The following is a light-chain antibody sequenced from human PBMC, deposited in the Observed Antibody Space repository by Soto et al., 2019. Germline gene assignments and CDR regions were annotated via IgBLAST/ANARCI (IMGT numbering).Light chain of an antibody. Sequence: DIQMTQSPSSLSASVGDRVTITCRASQSISSYLNLDQQKPGKAPKLLIYAASSLQSGVPSRFSGSGSGTDFTLTISSLQPEDFATYYCQQSYSTLWTFGQGTKV. J-gene: IGKJ1*01. CDR1: QSISSY. CDR2: AAS. V-gene: IGKV1-39*01. CDR3: QQSYSTLWT.